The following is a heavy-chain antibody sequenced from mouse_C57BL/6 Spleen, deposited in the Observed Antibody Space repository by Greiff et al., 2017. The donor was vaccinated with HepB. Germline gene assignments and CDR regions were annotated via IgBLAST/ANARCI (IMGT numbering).Heavy chain of an antibody. D-gene: IGHD2-4*01. CDR3: ARHDDYDDFAMDY. CDR1: GFSSTSYG. Sequence: VQLKESGPGLVAPSQSLSITCTVSGFSSTSYGVHWVRQPPGKGLEWLVVIWSDGSTTYNSALKSRLSISKDNSKSQVFLKMNSLQTDDTAMYYCARHDDYDDFAMDYWGQGTSVTVSS. CDR2: IWSDGST. V-gene: IGHV2-6-1*01. J-gene: IGHJ4*01.